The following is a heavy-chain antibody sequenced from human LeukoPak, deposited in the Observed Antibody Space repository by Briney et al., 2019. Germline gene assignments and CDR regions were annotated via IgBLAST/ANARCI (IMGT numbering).Heavy chain of an antibody. V-gene: IGHV3-43D*03. CDR3: AKTTVNTSFDY. CDR2: ISWDGGST. J-gene: IGHJ4*02. CDR1: GFTFDDYA. D-gene: IGHD4-17*01. Sequence: GGSLRLSCAASGFTFDDYAMHWVRQAPGKGLEWVSLISWDGGSTYYADSVKGRFTISRDNSKNTLYLQMNSLRAEDTAVYYCAKTTVNTSFDYWGQGTLVTVSS.